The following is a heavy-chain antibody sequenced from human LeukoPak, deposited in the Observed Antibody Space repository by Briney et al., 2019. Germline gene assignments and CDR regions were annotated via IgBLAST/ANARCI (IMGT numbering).Heavy chain of an antibody. D-gene: IGHD2-2*01. J-gene: IGHJ5*02. CDR2: ISAYNGNT. V-gene: IGHV1-18*04. Sequence: ASVKVSCKASGYTFTSYGISWVRQAPGQGLEWMGWISAYNGNTNYAQKLQGRVTMTTDTSTSTAYMELRSLRSDDTAVYYRARLGYCSSTSCRRFDPWGQGTLVTVSS. CDR1: GYTFTSYG. CDR3: ARLGYCSSTSCRRFDP.